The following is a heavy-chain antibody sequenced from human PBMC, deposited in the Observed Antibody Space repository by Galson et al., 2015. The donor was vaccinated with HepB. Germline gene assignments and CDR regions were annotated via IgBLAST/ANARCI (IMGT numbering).Heavy chain of an antibody. CDR2: ISAYNGNT. D-gene: IGHD4-17*01. CDR1: GYTFTSYG. Sequence: SVKVSCKASGYTFTSYGISWVRQAPGQGLEWMGWISAYNGNTNYAQKLQGRVTMTTDTSTSTAYMELRSLRSDDTAVYYCARDVERYGDYGLGMDVWGQGTTVTVSS. J-gene: IGHJ6*02. V-gene: IGHV1-18*01. CDR3: ARDVERYGDYGLGMDV.